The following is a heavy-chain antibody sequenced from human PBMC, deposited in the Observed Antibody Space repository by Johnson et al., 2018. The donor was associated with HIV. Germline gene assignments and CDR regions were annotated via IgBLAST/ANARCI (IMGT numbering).Heavy chain of an antibody. J-gene: IGHJ3*02. D-gene: IGHD6-19*01. CDR1: GFTFSSYA. Sequence: VQLVESGGGVVRPGGSLRLSCAASGFTFSSYAMHWVRQAPGKGLEWVAVISYDGSNKYYAASVKGRFTISRDNSKNTLYLQMNSLRVEDTAVYYCARLERLGGLSRVLDMWGQGTMVTVSS. V-gene: IGHV3-30-3*01. CDR3: ARLERLGGLSRVLDM. CDR2: ISYDGSNK.